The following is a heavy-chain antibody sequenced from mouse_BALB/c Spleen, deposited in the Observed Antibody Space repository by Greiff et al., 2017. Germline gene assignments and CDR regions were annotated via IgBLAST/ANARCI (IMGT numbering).Heavy chain of an antibody. CDR2: ISDGGSYT. V-gene: IGHV5-4*02. CDR1: GFTFSDYY. Sequence: EVMLVESGGGLVKPGGSLKLSCAASGFTFSDYYMYWVRQTPEKRLEWVATISDGGSYTYYPDSVKGRFTISRDNAKNNLYLQMSSLKSEDTAMYYCARDDYRYDDDFLFAYWGQGTLVTVSA. J-gene: IGHJ3*01. CDR3: ARDDYRYDDDFLFAY. D-gene: IGHD2-14*01.